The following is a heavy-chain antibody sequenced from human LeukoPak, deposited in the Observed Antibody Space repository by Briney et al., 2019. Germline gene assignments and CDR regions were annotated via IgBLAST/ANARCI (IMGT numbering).Heavy chain of an antibody. D-gene: IGHD3-22*01. J-gene: IGHJ4*02. V-gene: IGHV3-21*06. CDR1: GFTFSSYS. CDR2: ISSSSSYI. CDR3: ARDCYDSSGFDY. Sequence: GGSLRLSCAASGFTFSSYSMNWVRQAPGKGLEWVSSISSSSSYIXXADSVKGRFTISRDNAKNSLYLQMNSLRAEDTAVYYCARDCYDSSGFDYWGQGTLVTVSS.